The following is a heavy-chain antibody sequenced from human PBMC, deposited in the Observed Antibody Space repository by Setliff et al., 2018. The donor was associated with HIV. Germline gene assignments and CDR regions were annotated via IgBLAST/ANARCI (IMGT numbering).Heavy chain of an antibody. J-gene: IGHJ4*02. CDR2: IYSTGST. CDR3: ARAGFGELFPEVFDY. V-gene: IGHV4-4*08. CDR1: GASISSHY. D-gene: IGHD3-10*01. Sequence: ASETLSLTCTVSGASISSHYWSWIRQSPGRELEWIGYIYSTGSTNYNPSLKSRVSISVDTSKNQFSLRLTSVTAADTAVYYCARAGFGELFPEVFDYWGQGALVTVSS.